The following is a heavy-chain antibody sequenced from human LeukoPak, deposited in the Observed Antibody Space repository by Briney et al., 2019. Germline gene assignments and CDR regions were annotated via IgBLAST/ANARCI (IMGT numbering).Heavy chain of an antibody. CDR3: ASIGYNYGGIDY. CDR1: GGSISSYY. J-gene: IGHJ4*02. D-gene: IGHD5-18*01. V-gene: IGHV4-59*08. Sequence: PSETQSLTCTVSGGSISSYYWSWIRQPPGKGLEWIGYIYYSGSTNYNPSLKSRVTISVDTSKNQFSLKLSSVTAADTAVYYCASIGYNYGGIDYWGQGTLVTVSS. CDR2: IYYSGST.